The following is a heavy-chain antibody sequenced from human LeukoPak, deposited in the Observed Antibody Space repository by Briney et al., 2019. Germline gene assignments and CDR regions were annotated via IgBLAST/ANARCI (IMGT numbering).Heavy chain of an antibody. Sequence: PSETLSLTCTVSGGSISGGSYYWSWIRQPRGKGLEWIGYIYYSGSTKYNLSLKSRVTISVDTSKNQLSLKLSSVTAADTAVYYCARGEYGLFDYWGQGTLVTVSS. J-gene: IGHJ4*02. CDR3: ARGEYGLFDY. D-gene: IGHD2/OR15-2a*01. CDR1: GGSISGGSYY. CDR2: IYYSGST. V-gene: IGHV4-61*01.